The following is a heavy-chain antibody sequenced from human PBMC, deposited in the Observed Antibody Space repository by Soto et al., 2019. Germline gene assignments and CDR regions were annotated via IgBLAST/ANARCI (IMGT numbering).Heavy chain of an antibody. CDR2: IYYSGST. CDR1: GGSMSSSSYY. Sequence: PSETLSLTCTVSGGSMSSSSYYWGWIRQPPGKGLEWIGGIYYSGSTYYNPSLKSRVTISVDTSKNQFSLKLSSVTAADTAVYYCARGQMVYAPPDYWGQGTLVTVSS. V-gene: IGHV4-39*07. CDR3: ARGQMVYAPPDY. D-gene: IGHD2-8*01. J-gene: IGHJ4*02.